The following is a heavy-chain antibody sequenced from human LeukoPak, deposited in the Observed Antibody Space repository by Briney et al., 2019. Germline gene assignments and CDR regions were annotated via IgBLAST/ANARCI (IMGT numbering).Heavy chain of an antibody. CDR3: ARDSGALWFGELSA. V-gene: IGHV1-69*04. D-gene: IGHD3-10*01. CDR1: GDTFSCYA. CDR2: IIPILGIA. Sequence: SVKVSCKASGDTFSCYAISWVRQAPGQGLEWMGRIIPILGIANYAQKFQGRVTITADKSTSTAYMELSSLRSEDTAVYYCARDSGALWFGELSAWGQGTLVTVSS. J-gene: IGHJ5*02.